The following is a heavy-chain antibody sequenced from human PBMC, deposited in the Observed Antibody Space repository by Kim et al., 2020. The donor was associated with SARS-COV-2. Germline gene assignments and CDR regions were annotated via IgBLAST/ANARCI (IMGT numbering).Heavy chain of an antibody. Sequence: GGSLRLSCAASGFTFSASAMHWVRQASGKGLEWVGRIKRKANNYATAYAASVKGSFTRSSDDASNTAYLQRNSLKTADTAVYYCTIIRGGYQGGDGAF. V-gene: IGHV3-73*01. J-gene: IGHJ3*01. D-gene: IGHD2-21*02. CDR3: TIIRGGYQGGDGAF. CDR1: GFTFSASA. CDR2: IKRKANNYAT.